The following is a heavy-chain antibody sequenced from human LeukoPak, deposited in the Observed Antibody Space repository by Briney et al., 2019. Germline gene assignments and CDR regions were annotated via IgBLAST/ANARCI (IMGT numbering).Heavy chain of an antibody. Sequence: GGSLRLPCAASGFTFSRFGIDWVRQAPGKGLDWVAVVAYDGKNKYYAESVRGRFTISRDNSKNTLYLQMNSLRPEDTAVYYCARDAAIAESGTGKWFDPWGQGTLVTVSS. V-gene: IGHV3-30*03. CDR1: GFTFSRFG. J-gene: IGHJ5*02. D-gene: IGHD6-13*01. CDR3: ARDAAIAESGTGKWFDP. CDR2: VAYDGKNK.